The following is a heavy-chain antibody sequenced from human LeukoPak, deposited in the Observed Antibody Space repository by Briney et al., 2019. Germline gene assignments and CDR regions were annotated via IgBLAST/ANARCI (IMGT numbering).Heavy chain of an antibody. Sequence: PSETLSLTCTVSGESINSFYWSWIRQPAGKGLEWIGRIYSSGSTNYSPSLKSRVTISVDTSKNQFSLKLSSVTAADTAVYYCARALGYCSSTSCYTETEFDYWGQGTLVTVSS. J-gene: IGHJ4*02. CDR2: IYSSGST. D-gene: IGHD2-2*02. CDR1: GESINSFY. CDR3: ARALGYCSSTSCYTETEFDY. V-gene: IGHV4-4*07.